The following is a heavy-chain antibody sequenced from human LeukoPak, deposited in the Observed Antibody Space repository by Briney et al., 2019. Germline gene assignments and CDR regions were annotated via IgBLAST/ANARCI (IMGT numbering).Heavy chain of an antibody. D-gene: IGHD6-13*01. J-gene: IGHJ4*02. CDR3: ARSSVAGTWFDY. Sequence: GGSLRLSCAASAFSLSTYEMNWVRQAPGKGLEWLSYISSSGSTKYYADSVKGRFTISRDNAKKSLYLQMNSLRAEDTAVYYCARSSVAGTWFDYWGQGTLVTVSS. V-gene: IGHV3-48*03. CDR2: ISSSGSTK. CDR1: AFSLSTYE.